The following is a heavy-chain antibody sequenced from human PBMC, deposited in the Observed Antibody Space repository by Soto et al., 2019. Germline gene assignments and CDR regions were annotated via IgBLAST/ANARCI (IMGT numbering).Heavy chain of an antibody. CDR2: IKQDGSEN. J-gene: IGHJ4*02. D-gene: IGHD6-19*01. Sequence: DVQLVESGGGLVQPGGSLRLSCAASGFTFSTYWMNWVRQAPGKGLEWVANIKQDGSENYYVDSVKGRFTISRDNAKNSGFVQMSNRRAEDTGVYFCAGGSGWLVTEWGQGTLLTGSS. CDR3: AGGSGWLVTE. V-gene: IGHV3-7*04. CDR1: GFTFSTYW.